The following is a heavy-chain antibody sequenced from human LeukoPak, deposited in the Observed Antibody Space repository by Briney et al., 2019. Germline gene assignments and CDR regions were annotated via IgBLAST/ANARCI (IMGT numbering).Heavy chain of an antibody. CDR1: GFIFSGSS. D-gene: IGHD6-19*01. J-gene: IGHJ4*02. CDR2: IRFDATNK. CDR3: AKFRFSEDRGPLTVAGTDY. Sequence: GGSLRLSCAASGFIFSGSSMHWVRQAPGKGLEWVSFIRFDATNKYYAASVKGRFTISRDNSKNTLYLQMNSLRAEDTAVYYCAKFRFSEDRGPLTVAGTDYWGQGTLVTVSS. V-gene: IGHV3-30*02.